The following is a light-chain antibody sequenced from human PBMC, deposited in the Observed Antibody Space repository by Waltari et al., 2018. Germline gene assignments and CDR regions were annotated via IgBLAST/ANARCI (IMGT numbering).Light chain of an antibody. Sequence: DLQMTQSPSSLSASVGDTVTITCQASQGIGNNLNWYQQKPGKAPKLLIYRASSLESGIPSRFSGSGSGTDFTLSISSLQAEDFATYNCQQGYSYPYSFGQGTKVEIK. J-gene: IGKJ2*03. CDR2: RAS. CDR1: QGIGNN. V-gene: IGKV1-NL1*01. CDR3: QQGYSYPYS.